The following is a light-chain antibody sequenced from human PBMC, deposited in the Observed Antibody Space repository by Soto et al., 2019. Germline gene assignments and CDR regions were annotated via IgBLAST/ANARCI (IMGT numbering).Light chain of an antibody. CDR3: CSYTSSDTPV. J-gene: IGLJ2*01. CDR2: DVT. V-gene: IGLV2-14*03. CDR1: SSDVGDYTY. Sequence: QSALTQPASVSGSPGQSITISCTGTSSDVGDYTYVSWYQHHPGKAPKVMIYDVTNRPSGVSNRFSGSKSGNTASLTISGLQTEDEADYYCCSYTSSDTPVFGGGTQLTVL.